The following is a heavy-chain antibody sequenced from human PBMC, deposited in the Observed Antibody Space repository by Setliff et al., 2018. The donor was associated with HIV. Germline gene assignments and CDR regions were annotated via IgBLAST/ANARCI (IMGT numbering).Heavy chain of an antibody. J-gene: IGHJ3*02. D-gene: IGHD2-21*02. Sequence: GSLRLSCAASGFTFSSFAMTWVRQAPGKGLEWVSAISGRGGSTYYADSVKGRFTISRDNSKNTLYLQMNSLRAEDTAVYYCASSNVVVVTASVSDAFDIWGQGTMVTVSS. CDR3: ASSNVVVVTASVSDAFDI. V-gene: IGHV3-23*01. CDR1: GFTFSSFA. CDR2: ISGRGGST.